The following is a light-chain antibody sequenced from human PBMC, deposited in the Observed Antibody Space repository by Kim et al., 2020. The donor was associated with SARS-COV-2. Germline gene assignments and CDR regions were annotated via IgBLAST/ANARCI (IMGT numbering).Light chain of an antibody. J-gene: IGKJ2*01. V-gene: IGKV1-8*01. CDR3: QQYYSYPYT. CDR1: QGISSY. Sequence: AIRITQSPSSISASTGDRVTITCRASQGISSYLAWYQQKPGKAPKLLIYAASTLQSGVPSRFSGSGSGTDFTLTISCLQSEDFATYYCQQYYSYPYTFGQGTKLEI. CDR2: AAS.